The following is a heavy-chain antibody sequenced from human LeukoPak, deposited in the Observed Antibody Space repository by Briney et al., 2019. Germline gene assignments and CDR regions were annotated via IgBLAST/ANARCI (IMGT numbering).Heavy chain of an antibody. CDR2: ITTSGTYI. CDR1: GFTFSSYN. D-gene: IGHD3-22*01. V-gene: IGHV3-21*06. Sequence: KPGGSLRLSCAASGFTFSSYNMNWVRQAPGKGLELVSSITTSGTYIYYADSVKGRFTISRDNAKNSLYLQMNSLRAEDTAVYYCARPFYYDNNGGEGMDVWGQGTTVTVSS. J-gene: IGHJ6*02. CDR3: ARPFYYDNNGGEGMDV.